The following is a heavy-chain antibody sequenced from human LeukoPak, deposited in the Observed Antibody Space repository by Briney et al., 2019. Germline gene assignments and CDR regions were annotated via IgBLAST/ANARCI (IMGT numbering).Heavy chain of an antibody. D-gene: IGHD6-19*01. CDR1: GFTFSSSW. V-gene: IGHV3-7*03. J-gene: IGHJ6*02. CDR2: IKEDGGAK. Sequence: GGSLRLSCAASGFTFSSSWMSWVRQAPGKGLEWVANIKEDGGAKHYVDSVKGRFTISRDNAKNSLYLQMNSLRAEDTAVYYCAGDRQQWLLTYFYYYGMAVWGQGTTVTVSS. CDR3: AGDRQQWLLTYFYYYGMAV.